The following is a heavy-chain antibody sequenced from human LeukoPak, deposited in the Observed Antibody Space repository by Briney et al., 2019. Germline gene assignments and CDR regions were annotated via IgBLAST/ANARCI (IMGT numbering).Heavy chain of an antibody. D-gene: IGHD6-6*01. J-gene: IGHJ4*02. CDR1: GGSISSYY. CDR3: AREEGSSSSRAYKY. V-gene: IGHV4-4*07. CDR2: IYTSGST. Sequence: SEALSLTCTVSGGSISSYYWSWIRQPAGKGLEWIGRIYTSGSTNYNPSLKSRVTMSVDTSKNQFSLKLSSVTAADTAVYYCAREEGSSSSRAYKYWGQGTLVTVSS.